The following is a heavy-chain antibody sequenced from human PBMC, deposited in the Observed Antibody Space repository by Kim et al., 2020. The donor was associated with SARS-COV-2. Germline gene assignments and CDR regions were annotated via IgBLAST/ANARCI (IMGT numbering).Heavy chain of an antibody. CDR3: AKEKQLWKMTDY. V-gene: IGHV3-30*18. CDR2: ISYDGSNK. Sequence: GGSLRLSCAASGFTFSSYGMHWVRQAPGKGLEWVAVISYDGSNKYYADSVKGRFTISRDNSKNTLYLQMNSLRAEDTAVYYCAKEKQLWKMTDYWGQGTLVTVSS. CDR1: GFTFSSYG. J-gene: IGHJ4*02. D-gene: IGHD5-18*01.